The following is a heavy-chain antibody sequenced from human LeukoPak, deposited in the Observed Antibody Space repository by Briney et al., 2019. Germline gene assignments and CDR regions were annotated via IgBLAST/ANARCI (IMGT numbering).Heavy chain of an antibody. CDR3: AKLELLWFGELSDGMDV. Sequence: GGSLRLSCAASGFTVSSNYMSWVRQAPGKGLEWVSAISGSGGSTYYADSVKGRFTISRDNSKNTLYLQMNSLRAEDTAVYYCAKLELLWFGELSDGMDVWGQGTTVTVSS. CDR1: GFTVSSNY. V-gene: IGHV3-23*01. J-gene: IGHJ6*02. D-gene: IGHD3-10*01. CDR2: ISGSGGST.